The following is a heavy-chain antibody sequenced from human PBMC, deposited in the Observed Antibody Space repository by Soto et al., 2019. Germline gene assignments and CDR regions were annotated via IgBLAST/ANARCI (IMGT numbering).Heavy chain of an antibody. CDR1: GFSLSTSGVG. CDR2: IYWDDDK. CDR3: AHRPIVGATTPGGWFDP. Sequence: QITLKESGPTLVKPTQTLTLTCTFSGFSLSTSGVGVGWIRQPPGKALEWLALIYWDDDKRYSPSLKSRLTITKDTSKNPVVLTMTNMDPVDTATYYCAHRPIVGATTPGGWFDPWGQGTLVTVSS. J-gene: IGHJ5*02. V-gene: IGHV2-5*02. D-gene: IGHD1-26*01.